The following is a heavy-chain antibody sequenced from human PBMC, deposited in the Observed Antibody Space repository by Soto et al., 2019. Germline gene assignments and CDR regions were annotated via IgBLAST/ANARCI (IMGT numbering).Heavy chain of an antibody. D-gene: IGHD2-21*02. CDR3: AKGSVVVAAKFDS. Sequence: EVQLLESGGALVQPGVSLSLSCAASGFTYNNYAMGWVRQAPGKGLEWVSAISSSGYSAYYADSVKGRFTISRDNSRNTMFLQMNKLSAEDTAVDYCAKGSVVVAAKFDSWGQGTQVTVSS. J-gene: IGHJ4*02. CDR1: GFTYNNYA. CDR2: ISSSGYSA. V-gene: IGHV3-23*01.